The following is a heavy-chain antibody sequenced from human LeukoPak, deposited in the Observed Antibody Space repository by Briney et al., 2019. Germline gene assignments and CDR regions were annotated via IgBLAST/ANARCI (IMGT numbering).Heavy chain of an antibody. J-gene: IGHJ4*02. CDR3: ARCGGDCLLFDY. CDR2: TYTSGGT. D-gene: IGHD2-21*02. Sequence: SETLSLTCTVSGGSISSGSYYWSWIRQPAGKGLEWIGRTYTSGGTNYNPSLKSRVTISVDTSKNQFSLKLSSVTAADTAVYYCARCGGDCLLFDYWGQGTLVTVSS. V-gene: IGHV4-61*02. CDR1: GGSISSGSYY.